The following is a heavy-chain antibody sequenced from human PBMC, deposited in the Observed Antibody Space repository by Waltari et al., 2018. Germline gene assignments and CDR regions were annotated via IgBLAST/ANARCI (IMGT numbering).Heavy chain of an antibody. CDR1: GGSISSSTYY. D-gene: IGHD3-9*01. V-gene: IGHV4-39*07. CDR3: AGLPLNYAVDV. CDR2: IYYSGTT. Sequence: QLQLQESGPGLVKPSETLSLTCTVSGGSISSSTYYWAWIRQTPGKGLECIGSIYYSGTTYPNPALKSRITISIDTSQNQCSLTLNSVTAADTAVYYCAGLPLNYAVDVWGQGTTVTVSS. J-gene: IGHJ6*02.